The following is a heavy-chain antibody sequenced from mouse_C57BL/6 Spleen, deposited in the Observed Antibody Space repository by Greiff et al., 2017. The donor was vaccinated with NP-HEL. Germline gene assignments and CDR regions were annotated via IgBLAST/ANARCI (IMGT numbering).Heavy chain of an antibody. CDR2: IDPSDSYT. Sequence: VQLQQPGAELVMPGASVKLSCKASGYTFTSYWMHWVKQRPGQGLEWIGEIDPSDSYTNYNQKFKGKSTLTVDKSSSTAYMQLSSLTSEDSAVYYCARITTVVAGAMDYWGQGTSVTVSS. V-gene: IGHV1-69*01. J-gene: IGHJ4*01. D-gene: IGHD1-1*01. CDR3: ARITTVVAGAMDY. CDR1: GYTFTSYW.